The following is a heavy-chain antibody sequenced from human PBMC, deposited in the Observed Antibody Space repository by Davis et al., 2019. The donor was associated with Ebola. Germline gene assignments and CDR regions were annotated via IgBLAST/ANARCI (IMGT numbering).Heavy chain of an antibody. CDR2: IRQDGSEK. J-gene: IGHJ4*02. D-gene: IGHD2-2*01. V-gene: IGHV3-7*03. CDR3: ARSSI. CDR1: GFTFSSHW. Sequence: GESLKISCAASGFTFSSHWMSWVRQAPGKGLELVANIRQDGSEKHYVDSEKVRFTISRDNAKNSLYLQMNSLRADDTAVYYCARSSIWGQGTLVTVSS.